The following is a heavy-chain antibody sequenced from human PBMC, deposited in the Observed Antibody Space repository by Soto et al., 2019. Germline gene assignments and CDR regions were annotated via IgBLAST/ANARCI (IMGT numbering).Heavy chain of an antibody. CDR1: GYTFSSNG. J-gene: IGHJ4*02. D-gene: IGHD6-19*01. CDR2: ISTFNGNA. Sequence: QVQLVQSGAEVKKPGASVKVSCKASGYTFSSNGVSWVRQAPGQGLEWMGWISTFNGNAHSAQKFQGRVNMTTDTSTNTAYMELRSLRYDHTAVYYWAPLHGYSSGWYDYWGQGTLGTVSS. CDR3: APLHGYSSGWYDY. V-gene: IGHV1-18*01.